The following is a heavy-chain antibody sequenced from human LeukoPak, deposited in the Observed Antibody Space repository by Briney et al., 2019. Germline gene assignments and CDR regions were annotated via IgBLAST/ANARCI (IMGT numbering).Heavy chain of an antibody. Sequence: GGSLRLSCTASGSSSSGFALTWVRQAPGQGLEHVSAISANGLSTYYLGSVKGRFSISRDNSNNTLFLQMNSLRVEDTAVYFCAKHTGTAPGDAYNVWGQGTVVTVS. J-gene: IGHJ3*01. CDR3: AKHTGTAPGDAYNV. D-gene: IGHD4-11*01. CDR1: GSSSSGFA. V-gene: IGHV3-23*01. CDR2: ISANGLST.